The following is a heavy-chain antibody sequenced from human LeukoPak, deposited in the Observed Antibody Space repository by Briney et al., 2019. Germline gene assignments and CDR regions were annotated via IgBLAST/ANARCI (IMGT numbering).Heavy chain of an antibody. J-gene: IGHJ5*02. CDR3: ARDGGYCSGGSCYNWFDP. D-gene: IGHD2-15*01. CDR1: GGTFSSYA. Sequence: SVKVSCKASGGTFSSYAISWVRQAPGQGLEWMGGIIPIFGTANYAQKFQGIVTITADESTSTAYMELSSLRSEDTAVYYCARDGGYCSGGSCYNWFDPWGQGTLVTVSS. CDR2: IIPIFGTA. V-gene: IGHV1-69*13.